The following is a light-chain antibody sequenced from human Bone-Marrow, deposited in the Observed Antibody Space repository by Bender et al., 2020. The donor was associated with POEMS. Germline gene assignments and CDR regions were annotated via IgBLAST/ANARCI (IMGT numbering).Light chain of an antibody. J-gene: IGLJ2*01. V-gene: IGLV2-14*01. CDR3: QSYDTSNRVV. CDR2: DVS. Sequence: QSALTQPASVSGSPGQSITISCTGTSSDVGGYNYVSWYQQHPGKAPKLMIYDVSNRPSGVSNRFSGSKSGNTASLTISGLQAEDEADYYCQSYDTSNRVVFGGGTRLTVL. CDR1: SSDVGGYNY.